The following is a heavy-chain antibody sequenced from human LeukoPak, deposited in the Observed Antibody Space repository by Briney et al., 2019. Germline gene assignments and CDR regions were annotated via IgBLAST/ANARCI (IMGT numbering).Heavy chain of an antibody. CDR3: ARDMTEWDLLRGDFDN. J-gene: IGHJ4*02. Sequence: GGSLRLSCAASGFTFSNAWMSWVRQAPGKGLEWVSSISTSSTFINYADSVKGRFTVSRDNAKNSLYLQMNSLRVEDTAVYYCARDMTEWDLLRGDFDNWGQGTLVTVSS. CDR1: GFTFSNAW. D-gene: IGHD1-26*01. CDR2: ISTSSTFI. V-gene: IGHV3-21*01.